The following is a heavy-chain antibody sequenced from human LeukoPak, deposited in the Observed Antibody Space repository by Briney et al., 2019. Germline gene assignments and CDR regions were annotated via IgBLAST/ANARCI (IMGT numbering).Heavy chain of an antibody. CDR2: ISFNGGNK. J-gene: IGHJ4*02. D-gene: IGHD6-6*01. CDR3: ARDRILAARPGFDYFDY. CDR1: GFTFNTYA. V-gene: IGHV3-30-3*01. Sequence: GALSLSCAASGFTFNTYAMHWVRQAPGKGLEGVAVISFNGGNKYYADSVKGRFTISRDNSKNTLCLQMDSLRADDTAVYYCARDRILAARPGFDYFDYWGQGILVIVSS.